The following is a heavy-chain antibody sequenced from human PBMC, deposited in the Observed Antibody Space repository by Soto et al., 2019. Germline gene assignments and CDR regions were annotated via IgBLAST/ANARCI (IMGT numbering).Heavy chain of an antibody. CDR2: SSYDGRET. V-gene: IGHV3-30*03. CDR1: DFDFSSYG. J-gene: IGHJ4*02. Sequence: LRLSCTASDFDFSSYGIHWVRQAPGKGLEWVVASSYDGRETFYADSAKGRFTVSKEMSKNTAFLQMNALRHEDTAVYFCARDSGWPILNFDNWGQGTPVTVSS. D-gene: IGHD3-10*01. CDR3: ARDSGWPILNFDN.